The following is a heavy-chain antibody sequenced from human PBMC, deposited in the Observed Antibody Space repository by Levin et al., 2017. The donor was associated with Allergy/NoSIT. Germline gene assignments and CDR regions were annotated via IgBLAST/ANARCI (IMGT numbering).Heavy chain of an antibody. Sequence: SPTLSLPCTVSGGSISSYYWSWIRQPPGKGLEWIGYIYSSGSTNYYPSLKSRVTISVDTSKNQFSLKLSSVTAADTAVYYCARLSRGAAAGFDYWGQGTLVTVSS. CDR3: ARLSRGAAAGFDY. D-gene: IGHD6-13*01. V-gene: IGHV4-59*08. J-gene: IGHJ4*02. CDR1: GGSISSYY. CDR2: IYSSGST.